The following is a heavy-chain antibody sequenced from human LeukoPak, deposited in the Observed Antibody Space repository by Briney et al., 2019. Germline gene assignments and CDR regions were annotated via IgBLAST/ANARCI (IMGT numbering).Heavy chain of an antibody. Sequence: GGSLRLSCAASGFTFSSYSMNWVRQAPGKGPEWVSSISSSSSYIYYADSVKGRFTISRDNAKNSLYLQMNSLRAEDMAVYYCARMSYCSSTSCYDGAFDIWGQGTMVTVSS. CDR3: ARMSYCSSTSCYDGAFDI. CDR2: ISSSSSYI. V-gene: IGHV3-21*01. D-gene: IGHD2-2*01. CDR1: GFTFSSYS. J-gene: IGHJ3*02.